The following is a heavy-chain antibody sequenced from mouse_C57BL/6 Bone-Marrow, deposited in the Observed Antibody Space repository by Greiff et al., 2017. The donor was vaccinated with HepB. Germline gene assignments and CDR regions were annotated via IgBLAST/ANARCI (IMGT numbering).Heavy chain of an antibody. CDR2: INPYNGDT. CDR3: ARSRWFLAWFAY. V-gene: IGHV1-20*01. J-gene: IGHJ3*01. D-gene: IGHD2-3*01. CDR1: GYSFTGYF. Sequence: EVQLVESGPELVKPGDSVKISCKASGYSFTGYFMNWVMQSHGKSLEWIGRINPYNGDTFYNQKFKGKATLTVDKSSSTAHMELRSLTSEDSAVYYCARSRWFLAWFAYWGQGTLVTVSA.